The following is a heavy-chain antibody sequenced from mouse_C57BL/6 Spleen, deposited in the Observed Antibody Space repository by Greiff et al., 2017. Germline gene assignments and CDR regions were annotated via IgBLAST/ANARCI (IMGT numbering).Heavy chain of an antibody. CDR3: ARLSEDYYAMDY. CDR1: GYTFTGYW. Sequence: QVQLKESGAELMKPGASVKLSCTATGYTFTGYWIEWVKQRPGHGLEWIGEILPGSGSTNYTEKFKGKATFTADTSSNTAYMQLSSLTTEDSAIYYCARLSEDYYAMDYWGQGTSVTVSS. J-gene: IGHJ4*01. V-gene: IGHV1-9*01. CDR2: ILPGSGST.